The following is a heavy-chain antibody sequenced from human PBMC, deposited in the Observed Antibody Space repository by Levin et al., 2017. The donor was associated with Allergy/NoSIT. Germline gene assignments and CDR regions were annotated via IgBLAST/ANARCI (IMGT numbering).Heavy chain of an antibody. Sequence: QPGGSLRLSCAASGFTVSSNYMSWVRQAPGKGLEWVSVITSSGDGAYYAPSLKGRFTISRDNSKNTLFLQMNSLRAEDTAVYFCGAGGYYSPHTFDFWGQGTMVTVSS. V-gene: IGHV3-53*01. J-gene: IGHJ3*01. CDR1: GFTVSSNY. CDR2: ITSSGDGA. CDR3: GAGGYYSPHTFDF. D-gene: IGHD3-22*01.